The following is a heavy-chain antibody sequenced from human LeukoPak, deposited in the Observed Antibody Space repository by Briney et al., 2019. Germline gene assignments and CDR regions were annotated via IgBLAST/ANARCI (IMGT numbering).Heavy chain of an antibody. CDR1: GFTFSNYA. V-gene: IGHV3-64D*09. CDR2: ISTNGGST. D-gene: IGHD6-6*01. J-gene: IGHJ4*02. CDR3: VKDAIAARYYFDY. Sequence: TGGSLRLSCSAFGFTFSNYAMHWVRQGTGKGLEYVSVISTNGGSTYYADSVKGRFIISRDNSKNTVYLQMSSLRAEDTAVYYCVKDAIAARYYFDYWGQGTLVTVSS.